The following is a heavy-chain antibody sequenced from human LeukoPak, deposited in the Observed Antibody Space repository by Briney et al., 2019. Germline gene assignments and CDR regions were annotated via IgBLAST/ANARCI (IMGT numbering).Heavy chain of an antibody. CDR1: GGSISSSSYY. CDR2: IYYSGST. Sequence: SETLSLTCTVSGGSISSSSYYWGWIRQPPGKGLEWIGYIYYSGSTNYNPSLKSRVTISLDTSKNQFSLKLSSVTAADTAVYYCARGLWFGELGAFDIWGQGTMVTVSS. J-gene: IGHJ3*02. D-gene: IGHD3-10*01. V-gene: IGHV4-61*05. CDR3: ARGLWFGELGAFDI.